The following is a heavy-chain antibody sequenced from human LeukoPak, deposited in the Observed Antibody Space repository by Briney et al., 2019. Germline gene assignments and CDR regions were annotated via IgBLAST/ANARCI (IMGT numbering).Heavy chain of an antibody. V-gene: IGHV3-30*18. CDR2: ISYDGSNK. Sequence: GRSLRLSCAASGFTFSSYGMHWVRQAPGKGLEWVAVISYDGSNKCYADSVKGRFTISRDNSKNTLYLQMNSLRAEDTAVYYCAKAPIAAAGIYYFDYWGQGTLVTVSS. J-gene: IGHJ4*02. D-gene: IGHD6-13*01. CDR1: GFTFSSYG. CDR3: AKAPIAAAGIYYFDY.